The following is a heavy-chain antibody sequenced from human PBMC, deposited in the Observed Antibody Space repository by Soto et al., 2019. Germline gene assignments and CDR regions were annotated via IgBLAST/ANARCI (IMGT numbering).Heavy chain of an antibody. CDR3: ARESTGIRGVYYSYCGMDV. Sequence: EVQLVESGGGLVQPGGSLRLSCAASGFTVSSNYMSWVRQAPGKGLEWVSVIYSGGSTYYADSVKGRFTISRDNSKNPLSLQMSCLGAEDTAVYYCARESTGIRGVYYSYCGMDVWGQGTTVTVSS. D-gene: IGHD3-10*01. V-gene: IGHV3-66*01. J-gene: IGHJ6*02. CDR1: GFTVSSNY. CDR2: IYSGGST.